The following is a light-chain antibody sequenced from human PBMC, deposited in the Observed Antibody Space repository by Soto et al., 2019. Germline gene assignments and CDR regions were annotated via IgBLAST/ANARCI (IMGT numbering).Light chain of an antibody. CDR1: QDISNY. CDR3: QQYDNLPRG. J-gene: IGKJ3*01. V-gene: IGKV1-33*01. Sequence: DIQMTQSPSSLSASVGDRVTITCQASQDISNYLNWYQQKPGKAPKLLIYDASNLETGVPSRFSGSGSGTDFTFTISSLQPEDIATYYCQQYDNLPRGFGPGTKVDI. CDR2: DAS.